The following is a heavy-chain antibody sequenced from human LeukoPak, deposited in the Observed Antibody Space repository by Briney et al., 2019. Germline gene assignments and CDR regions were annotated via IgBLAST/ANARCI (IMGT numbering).Heavy chain of an antibody. V-gene: IGHV4-59*01. CDR1: GGSISSYY. CDR2: IYYSGST. Sequence: SETLSLTCTVSGGSISSYYRSWIRQPPGKGLEWIGYIYYSGSTNYNPSLKSRVTISVDTSKNQFSLKLSSVTAADTAVYYCARVIYGGLYHFDYWGQGTLVTVSS. CDR3: ARVIYGGLYHFDY. D-gene: IGHD4-23*01. J-gene: IGHJ4*02.